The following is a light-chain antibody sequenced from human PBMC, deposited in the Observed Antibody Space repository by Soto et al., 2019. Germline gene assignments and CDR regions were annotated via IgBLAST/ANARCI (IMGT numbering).Light chain of an antibody. V-gene: IGLV2-14*03. Sequence: QSALTQPASVSGSPGQSITISCTGTSSDVGRYNYVSWYQHHPGKAPKLIFYDVSNRPSGVSERFSVSKSGYTASLTISGPQAEDEADYYCNSYTTSSTYVFGTGTKATVL. J-gene: IGLJ1*01. CDR1: SSDVGRYNY. CDR3: NSYTTSSTYV. CDR2: DVS.